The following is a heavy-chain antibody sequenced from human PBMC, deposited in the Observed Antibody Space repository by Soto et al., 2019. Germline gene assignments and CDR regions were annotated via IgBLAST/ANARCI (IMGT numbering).Heavy chain of an antibody. V-gene: IGHV1-18*01. J-gene: IGHJ4*02. Sequence: QVQLVQSGAEVKKPGASVKVSCKASGYTFASYGISWVRQAPGQGLERMGWISAYNGNTNYAQKLQGRVTMTADTATSTDYMELRSLSSDDTAVYYCARDPARRLVRPTSFDYWGQGTLVTVSS. D-gene: IGHD3-10*01. CDR2: ISAYNGNT. CDR1: GYTFASYG. CDR3: ARDPARRLVRPTSFDY.